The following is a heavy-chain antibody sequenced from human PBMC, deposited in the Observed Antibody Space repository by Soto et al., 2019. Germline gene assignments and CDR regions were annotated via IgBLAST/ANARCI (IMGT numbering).Heavy chain of an antibody. CDR2: ISWNSGSI. CDR3: ASGRGYDILTGYYPYFDY. Sequence: EVQLVESGGGLAQPGRSLRLSCAASGFTFDDYAMHWVRQAPGKGLEWVSGISWNSGSIGCADSVKGRFTISRDNAKKSLYLQMNSLRAEDTAFYYCASGRGYDILTGYYPYFDYWGQGTLVTVSS. D-gene: IGHD3-9*01. V-gene: IGHV3-9*01. J-gene: IGHJ4*02. CDR1: GFTFDDYA.